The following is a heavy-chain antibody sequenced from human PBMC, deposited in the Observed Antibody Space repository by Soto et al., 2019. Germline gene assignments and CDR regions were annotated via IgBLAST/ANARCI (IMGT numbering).Heavy chain of an antibody. CDR1: GGTFSTSS. J-gene: IGHJ3*02. Sequence: QVHLVQSGAEVKKPGSSVKVSCKASGGTFSTSSINWLRQAPGQRPEWMGNILPVFGTADYAQKFRDRVTITADKSTNTAYMELRSLFSEDAAVYDCARGHEYGGNSDAFAIWGQGTVVTVSS. CDR2: ILPVFGTA. CDR3: ARGHEYGGNSDAFAI. V-gene: IGHV1-69*14. D-gene: IGHD4-17*01.